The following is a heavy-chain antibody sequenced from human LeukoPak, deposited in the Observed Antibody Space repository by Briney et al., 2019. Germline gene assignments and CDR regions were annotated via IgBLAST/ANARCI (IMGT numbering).Heavy chain of an antibody. J-gene: IGHJ5*02. CDR1: GDSVSSNSVT. V-gene: IGHV6-1*01. D-gene: IGHD2-2*01. CDR3: ARRLTQYDCFDP. Sequence: SQTLSLTCAISGDSVSSNSVTWNWIRQSLSRGLEWLGRTYYRSTWYNDYAVSVRGRITVNPDTSKNQFSLHLNSVTPEDTAVYYCARRLTQYDCFDPWGQGILVTVSS. CDR2: TYYRSTWYN.